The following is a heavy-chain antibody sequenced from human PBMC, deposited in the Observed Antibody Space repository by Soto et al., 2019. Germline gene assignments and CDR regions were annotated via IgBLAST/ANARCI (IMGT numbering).Heavy chain of an antibody. D-gene: IGHD2-2*02. CDR1: GFTSGNYW. CDR3: ARDFGWDQMRYRDWYFQL. V-gene: IGHV3-7*04. Sequence: EVQLVESGGGLVQHGGSLSLSCAASGFTSGNYWMSWVRQAPGKGLEWVANIDQGGSEKYYVDSVKGRFTISRDNAKNSLYLQMNSLKAEDTGMYSCARDFGWDQMRYRDWYFQLWARGTLVTVSS. CDR2: IDQGGSEK. J-gene: IGHJ2*01.